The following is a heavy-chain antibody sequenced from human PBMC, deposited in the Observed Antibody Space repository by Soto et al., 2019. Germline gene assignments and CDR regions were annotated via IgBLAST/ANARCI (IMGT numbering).Heavy chain of an antibody. Sequence: PSETLSLTCTVSGGSISSGDYYWSWIRQPPGKGLEWIGYIYYSGSTYYNPSLKSRVTISVDTSKNQFSLKLSSVSAADTAVYYCARERAFGESSPGYYYYGMDVWGQGTTVTVSS. CDR2: IYYSGST. CDR3: ARERAFGESSPGYYYYGMDV. J-gene: IGHJ6*02. V-gene: IGHV4-30-4*01. D-gene: IGHD3-10*01. CDR1: GGSISSGDYY.